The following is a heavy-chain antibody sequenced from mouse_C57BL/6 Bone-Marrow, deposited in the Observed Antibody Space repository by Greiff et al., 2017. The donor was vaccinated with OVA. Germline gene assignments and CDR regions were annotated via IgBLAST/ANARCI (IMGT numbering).Heavy chain of an antibody. Sequence: QVQLQQSGAELVRPGTSVKMSCKASGYTFTNYWIGWAKQRPGHGLEWIGDIYPGGGYPNYNEKFTGTATLTADKSSSTAYMQCSSLTSEDSAIYDCARKGYSNYGYFDVWGTGTTVTVSS. CDR3: ARKGYSNYGYFDV. J-gene: IGHJ1*03. CDR1: GYTFTNYW. CDR2: IYPGGGYP. D-gene: IGHD2-5*01. V-gene: IGHV1-63*01.